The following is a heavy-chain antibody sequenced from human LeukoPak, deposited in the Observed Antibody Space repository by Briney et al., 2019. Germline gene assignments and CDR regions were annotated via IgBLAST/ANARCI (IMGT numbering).Heavy chain of an antibody. D-gene: IGHD6-13*01. CDR3: AADPLYSSSWPHLPHWFDP. CDR1: GFTFTSSA. V-gene: IGHV1-58*01. Sequence: SVKVSCKASGFTFTSSAVQWVRQARGQRLEWIGWIVVGSGNTNYAQKFQERVTITRDMSTSTAYMELSSLRFEDTAVYYCAADPLYSSSWPHLPHWFDPWGQGTLVTVSS. CDR2: IVVGSGNT. J-gene: IGHJ5*02.